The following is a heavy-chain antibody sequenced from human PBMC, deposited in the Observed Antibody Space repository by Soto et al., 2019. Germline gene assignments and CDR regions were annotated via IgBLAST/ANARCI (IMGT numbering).Heavy chain of an antibody. D-gene: IGHD3-10*01. V-gene: IGHV4-39*01. CDR2: FFIGGNT. CDR1: GGSISSSTYY. Sequence: SETLSLTCTVSGGSISSSTYYWGWMRQPPGKGLEWIASFFIGGNTYYNPSLKSRVTISVDTSKNQFSLKLSSVTAADTAVYYCARRGYGPGFPYYYGMDVWGQGTTVTVSS. J-gene: IGHJ6*02. CDR3: ARRGYGPGFPYYYGMDV.